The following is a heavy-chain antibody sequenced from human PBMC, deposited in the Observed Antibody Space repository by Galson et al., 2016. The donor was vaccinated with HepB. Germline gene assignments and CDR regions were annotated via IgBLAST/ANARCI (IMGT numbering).Heavy chain of an antibody. CDR1: GYTFSNYD. J-gene: IGHJ6*02. Sequence: SVKVSCKASGYTFSNYDITWVRQATGQGLEWMGWMNPYSGNTGYAQVFRGRVTITRDTSASTAYMDLRSLRSEDTAVYYCARLNSGYDLHYYYGMDVWGQGTLVTVSS. V-gene: IGHV1-8*01. D-gene: IGHD5-12*01. CDR2: MNPYSGNT. CDR3: ARLNSGYDLHYYYGMDV.